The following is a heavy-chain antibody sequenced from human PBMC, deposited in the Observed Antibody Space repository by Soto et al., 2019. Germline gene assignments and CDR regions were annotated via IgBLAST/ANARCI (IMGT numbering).Heavy chain of an antibody. CDR1: GFTFSSYA. V-gene: IGHV3-13*01. J-gene: IGHJ4*02. Sequence: EVQLVESGGGLVQPGGSLRLSCAASGFTFSSYAMHWVRQGTGKGLEWVSGIGTAGDTYYPDSVKGRFTISRENAKNSLYLQMNSLRAEDTAVYYCARGSGSGYEEVGDYWGQGTLVTVSS. CDR2: IGTAGDT. CDR3: ARGSGSGYEEVGDY. D-gene: IGHD5-12*01.